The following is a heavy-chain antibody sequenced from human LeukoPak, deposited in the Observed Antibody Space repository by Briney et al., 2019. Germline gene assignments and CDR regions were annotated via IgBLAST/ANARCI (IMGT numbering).Heavy chain of an antibody. D-gene: IGHD2-15*01. J-gene: IGHJ4*02. CDR1: GYSFTSYW. Sequence: GESLKISCKGSGYSFTSYWIGWVRQMPGKGLEWMGIIYPGDSDTRYSPSFQGQVTISADKSISTAYLHWSSLKASDTAMYYCARRGGYCSGGSCYHYFDYWGQGTLVTVSS. CDR3: ARRGGYCSGGSCYHYFDY. CDR2: IYPGDSDT. V-gene: IGHV5-51*01.